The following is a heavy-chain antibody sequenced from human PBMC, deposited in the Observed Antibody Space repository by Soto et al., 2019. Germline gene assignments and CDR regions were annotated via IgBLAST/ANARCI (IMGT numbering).Heavy chain of an antibody. CDR3: ARVPIRCGSSSCYTEGFDS. CDR1: GFVFSDYA. D-gene: IGHD2-2*01. V-gene: IGHV3-23*01. CDR2: ISAGGSDT. J-gene: IGHJ4*02. Sequence: EVQLLDSGGGWVQPGGSLRLSCVASGFVFSDYAMSWVRQAPGKGLEWVSAISAGGSDTYYADSVKGRFTVSRVNSKNTLYLQMNTLRSADTAIYYFARVPIRCGSSSCYTEGFDSWGQGTLVTVSS.